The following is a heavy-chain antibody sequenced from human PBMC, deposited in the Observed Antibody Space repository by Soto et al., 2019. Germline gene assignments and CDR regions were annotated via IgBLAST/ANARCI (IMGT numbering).Heavy chain of an antibody. J-gene: IGHJ5*02. CDR2: IYHSGST. V-gene: IGHV4-30-4*01. Sequence: SGTLFLTCTVSGGSISRGGYYWSWIRQPPGKGLEWIGYIYHSGSTLYNPSLKSRVTISVDKSKNHFSLKLTSVTAADTAVYYCARDQLEGNWFDPWGQGTLVTVSS. CDR3: ARDQLEGNWFDP. D-gene: IGHD1-1*01. CDR1: GGSISRGGYY.